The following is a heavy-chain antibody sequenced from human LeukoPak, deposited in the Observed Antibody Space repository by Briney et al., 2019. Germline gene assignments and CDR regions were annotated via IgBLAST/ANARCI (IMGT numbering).Heavy chain of an antibody. V-gene: IGHV3-21*01. J-gene: IGHJ4*02. CDR2: ISSSSNYI. Sequence: PGGSLRLSCSASGFTFSSYSMNWVRQAPGKGLEWVSSISSSSNYIYYTDSVKGRFTISRDNAKNSLYLQMNSLRAEDTAVYYCAKDPGIAAAGNDYWGQGTLVTVSS. D-gene: IGHD6-13*01. CDR3: AKDPGIAAAGNDY. CDR1: GFTFSSYS.